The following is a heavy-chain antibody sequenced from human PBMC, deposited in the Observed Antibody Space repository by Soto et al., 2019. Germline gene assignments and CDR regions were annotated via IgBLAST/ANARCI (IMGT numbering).Heavy chain of an antibody. CDR2: INHSGST. Sequence: QVQLQQWGAGLLKPSETLSLTCAVYGGSFSGYYWSWIRQPPGKGLEGMGEINHSGSTNYNPSLKSRVTISVDTSKNQFSLKLSSVTAADTAVYYCARGFPRLRFLAYYYYYGMDVWGQGTTVTVSS. CDR1: GGSFSGYY. V-gene: IGHV4-34*01. J-gene: IGHJ6*02. CDR3: ARGFPRLRFLAYYYYYGMDV. D-gene: IGHD3-3*01.